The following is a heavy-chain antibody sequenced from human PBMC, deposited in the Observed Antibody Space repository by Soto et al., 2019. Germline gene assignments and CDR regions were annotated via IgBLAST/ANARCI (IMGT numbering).Heavy chain of an antibody. Sequence: QVQLVQSGAEVKKPGSSVKVSCKASGGTFSSYAISWVRQAPGQGLEWMGGIIPIFGTANYAQKFQGRVTITADESTSTAYMELSSLRSEDTAVYYCARDTLIHDYGALPEASYFDLWGRGTLVTVSS. CDR1: GGTFSSYA. CDR2: IIPIFGTA. J-gene: IGHJ2*01. D-gene: IGHD4-17*01. V-gene: IGHV1-69*01. CDR3: ARDTLIHDYGALPEASYFDL.